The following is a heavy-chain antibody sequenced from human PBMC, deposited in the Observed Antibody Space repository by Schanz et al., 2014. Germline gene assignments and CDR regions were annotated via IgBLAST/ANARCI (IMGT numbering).Heavy chain of an antibody. CDR1: GYSFNLFG. J-gene: IGHJ4*02. CDR3: VRDGDERLVVIFDQ. Sequence: QVQLVQSGAEVQKPGASVMLSCKTSGYSFNLFGVSWVRQAPGQGLEWMGWISAYNGNMNYAPKFQGRVTMTTDTSTSTAYMELRNLRSDDAAVYYCVRDGDERLVVIFDQWGQGTLVTVSS. V-gene: IGHV1-18*04. D-gene: IGHD3-22*01. CDR2: ISAYNGNM.